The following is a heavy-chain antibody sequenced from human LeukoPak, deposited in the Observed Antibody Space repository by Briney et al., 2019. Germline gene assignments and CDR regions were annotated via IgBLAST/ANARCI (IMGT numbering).Heavy chain of an antibody. CDR1: GFTFSSYA. Sequence: PGGSLRLSCAASGFTFSSYAMSWVRQAPRKGLEWVSAISGSGGSTYYADSVKGRFTISRDNSKNTLYLQMNSLRAEDTAVYYCAKDRRGYCSSTSCSPFDYWGQGTLVTVSS. CDR2: ISGSGGST. CDR3: AKDRRGYCSSTSCSPFDY. D-gene: IGHD2-2*01. J-gene: IGHJ4*02. V-gene: IGHV3-23*01.